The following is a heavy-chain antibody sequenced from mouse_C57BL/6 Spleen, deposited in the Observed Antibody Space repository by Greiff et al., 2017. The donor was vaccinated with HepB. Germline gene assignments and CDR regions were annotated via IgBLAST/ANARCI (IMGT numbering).Heavy chain of an antibody. CDR3: ARVESTTVPLAMDY. J-gene: IGHJ4*01. V-gene: IGHV3-6*01. Sequence: EVKLQESGPGLVKPSQSLSLTCSVTGYSITSGYYWNWIRQFPGNKLEWMGYISYDGSNNYNPSLKNRISITRDTSKNQFFLKLNSVTTEDTATYYCARVESTTVPLAMDYWGQGTSVTVSS. CDR2: ISYDGSN. D-gene: IGHD1-1*01. CDR1: GYSITSGYY.